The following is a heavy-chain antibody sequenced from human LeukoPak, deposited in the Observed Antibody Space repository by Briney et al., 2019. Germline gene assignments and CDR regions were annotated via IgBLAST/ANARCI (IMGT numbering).Heavy chain of an antibody. CDR1: GGPINDYS. V-gene: IGHV4-59*01. D-gene: IGHD5-24*01. CDR3: ARATKEMATNHFFDY. J-gene: IGHJ4*02. Sequence: SETLSLTCTVSGGPINDYSWSWIRQPPGKGLEWIGYIYYIGSTNYNPSLKRRVTISVDTSKNQSSLKLRSVTAADTAVYYCARATKEMATNHFFDYWGQGTLVTVSS. CDR2: IYYIGST.